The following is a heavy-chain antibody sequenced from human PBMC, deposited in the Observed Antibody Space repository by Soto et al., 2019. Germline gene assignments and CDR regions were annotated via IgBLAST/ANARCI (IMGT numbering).Heavy chain of an antibody. Sequence: GGSLRLSCSASGFTFSSYAMHWVRQAPGKGLEYVSAISSNGGSTYYADSVKGRFTISRDNSKNTLYPQMSSLRAEDTAVYYCVKGGYYDSSGLLYFDYWGQGTLVTVSS. V-gene: IGHV3-64D*06. J-gene: IGHJ4*02. CDR2: ISSNGGST. CDR3: VKGGYYDSSGLLYFDY. CDR1: GFTFSSYA. D-gene: IGHD3-22*01.